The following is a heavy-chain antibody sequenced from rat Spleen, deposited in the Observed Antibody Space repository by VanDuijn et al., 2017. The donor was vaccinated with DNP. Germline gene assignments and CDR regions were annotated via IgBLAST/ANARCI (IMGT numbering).Heavy chain of an antibody. V-gene: IGHV2-41*01. CDR1: GFSLTNYH. CDR3: ARAQTPYSSYTPFDY. D-gene: IGHD1-2*01. CDR2: IWNTGGT. J-gene: IGHJ2*01. Sequence: QVKLEESGPGLMQPSQTLSLTCTVSGFSLTNYHVDWVRQPPGKDLEWMGVIWNTGGTQYNSALKSRLSISKDTSKTQVFLKMNSLQTEDTATYYCARAQTPYSSYTPFDYWGQGVMVTVSS.